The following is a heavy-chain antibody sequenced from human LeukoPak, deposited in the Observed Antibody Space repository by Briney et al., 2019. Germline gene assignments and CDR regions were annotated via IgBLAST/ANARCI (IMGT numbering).Heavy chain of an antibody. J-gene: IGHJ4*02. Sequence: PGGSLRLSCAASGFTFISYWMHWVRQAPGKGLVWVSRINSDGSTTSYAASVKGRFTISRDTAKSTLYLQMNSLRAEDTAVYYCARGHHYYDSSAYYYWGQGTLVTVSS. CDR2: INSDGSTT. CDR1: GFTFISYW. D-gene: IGHD3-22*01. CDR3: ARGHHYYDSSAYYY. V-gene: IGHV3-74*01.